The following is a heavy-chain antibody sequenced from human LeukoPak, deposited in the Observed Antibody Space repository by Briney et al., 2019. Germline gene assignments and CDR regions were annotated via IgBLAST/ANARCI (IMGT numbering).Heavy chain of an antibody. V-gene: IGHV1-46*01. D-gene: IGHD6-13*01. CDR2: INPSGGST. Sequence: ASVKVSCKASGYTFTSYYMHWVRQAPGQGLEWMGIINPSGGSTSYAQKFQGRVTMTRDTSTSTVYMELSSLRSEDTAVYYCARGGDIAAAGGMNWFDPWGQGTLVTVSS. CDR3: ARGGDIAAAGGMNWFDP. CDR1: GYTFTSYY. J-gene: IGHJ5*02.